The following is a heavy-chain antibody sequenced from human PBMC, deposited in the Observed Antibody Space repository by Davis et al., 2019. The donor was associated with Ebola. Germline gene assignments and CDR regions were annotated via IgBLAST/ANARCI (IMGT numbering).Heavy chain of an antibody. Sequence: AASVKVSCKASGYSFTSYGISWVRQAPGQGLEWMGWISAYNGNTNYAQKLQGRVTMTTDTSTSTAYMELRSLRSDDTAVYYCAREDSSGWLGYWGQGTLVTVSS. V-gene: IGHV1-18*01. J-gene: IGHJ4*02. CDR1: GYSFTSYG. CDR3: AREDSSGWLGY. CDR2: ISAYNGNT. D-gene: IGHD6-19*01.